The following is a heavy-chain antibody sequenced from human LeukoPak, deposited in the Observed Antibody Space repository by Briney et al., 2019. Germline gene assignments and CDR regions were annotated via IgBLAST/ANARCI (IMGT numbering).Heavy chain of an antibody. J-gene: IGHJ5*02. CDR2: IYYSGST. CDR3: AREASYYDISGYYQGRWFGP. CDR1: GGSISNYY. D-gene: IGHD3-22*01. V-gene: IGHV4-59*12. Sequence: SETLSLTCTVSGGSISNYYWNWIRQPPGKGLEWIGYIYYSGSTNYNPSLKSRVTMSVDTSKNQFSLKLSSVIAADTAVYYCAREASYYDISGYYQGRWFGPWGQGTLVTVSS.